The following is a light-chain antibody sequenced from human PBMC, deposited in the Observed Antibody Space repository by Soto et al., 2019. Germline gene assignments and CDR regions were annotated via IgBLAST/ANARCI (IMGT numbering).Light chain of an antibody. J-gene: IGLJ1*01. CDR1: SSDVGGYNY. CDR2: EVS. CDR3: SSYAGSSNV. V-gene: IGLV2-8*01. Sequence: QSVLTQPPSASGSPGQSVTISCTGTSSDVGGYNYVSWYQQHPDKAPKLIIYEVSKRPSGVPDRFSGSKSGNTASLTVSGLQAEDEADYYCSSYAGSSNVFGTGTKLTVL.